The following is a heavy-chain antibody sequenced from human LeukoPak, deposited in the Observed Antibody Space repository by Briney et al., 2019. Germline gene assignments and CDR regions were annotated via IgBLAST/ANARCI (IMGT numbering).Heavy chain of an antibody. CDR2: ISTSGSTI. D-gene: IGHD5-18*01. Sequence: GGSLRLSCAASGFTFSSYEMNWVRQAPGKGLEWVSCISTSGSTIYYADSVKGRLTISRDNARNSLFLQMNSLRAEDTAVYYCARDGPGYSFDYWGQGTLVTVSS. CDR1: GFTFSSYE. V-gene: IGHV3-48*03. CDR3: ARDGPGYSFDY. J-gene: IGHJ4*02.